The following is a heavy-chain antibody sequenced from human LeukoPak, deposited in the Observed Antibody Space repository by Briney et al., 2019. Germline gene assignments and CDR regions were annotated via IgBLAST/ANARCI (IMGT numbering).Heavy chain of an antibody. Sequence: GGSLRLSCAASGFTFSSYSMNWVRQAPGKGLEWLSYISGSSSTIYYADSVKGRFTISRDNAKNSLYLQMNSLRAEDTAVYYCARDRDEYQLLREPYWGQGTLVTVSS. CDR1: GFTFSSYS. V-gene: IGHV3-48*01. CDR3: ARDRDEYQLLREPY. D-gene: IGHD2-2*01. CDR2: ISGSSSTI. J-gene: IGHJ4*02.